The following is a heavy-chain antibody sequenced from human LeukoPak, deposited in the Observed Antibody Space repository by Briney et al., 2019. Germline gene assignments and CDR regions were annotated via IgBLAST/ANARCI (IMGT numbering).Heavy chain of an antibody. CDR1: GYTFTSYG. Sequence: ASVKVSCKASGYTFTSYGISWVRQAPGQGLEWMGWISANDGNTDYPQKLQGRVTMTTDTSTSTAYMELRSLRSDDTAVYYCARESHVTRENYWGQGTLVTVSS. D-gene: IGHD3-10*01. CDR3: ARESHVTRENY. J-gene: IGHJ4*02. V-gene: IGHV1-18*01. CDR2: ISANDGNT.